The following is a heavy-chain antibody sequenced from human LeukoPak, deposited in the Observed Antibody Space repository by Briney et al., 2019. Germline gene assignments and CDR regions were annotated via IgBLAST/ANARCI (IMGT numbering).Heavy chain of an antibody. V-gene: IGHV4-39*01. CDR2: IYYSGST. D-gene: IGHD3-3*01. Sequence: SETLSLTCTVSGGSISSSSYYWGWMRQPPGKGREWIGSIYYSGSTYYNPSLKSRVTISVDTSKNQFSLKLSSVTAADTAVYYCARHSLKTYVLRFLEWLSPFDYWGQGTLVTVSS. CDR3: ARHSLKTYVLRFLEWLSPFDY. CDR1: GGSISSSSYY. J-gene: IGHJ4*02.